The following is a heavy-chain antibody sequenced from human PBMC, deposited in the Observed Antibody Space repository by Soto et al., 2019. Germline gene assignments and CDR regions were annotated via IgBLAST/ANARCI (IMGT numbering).Heavy chain of an antibody. CDR3: ARGKYSGFEV. V-gene: IGHV6-1*01. J-gene: IGHJ3*01. D-gene: IGHD2-15*01. CDR1: GDSFSSNGVA. CDR2: TYYRSKWYN. Sequence: SQTLSLTCAISGDSFSSNGVAWNWIRQSPSRGLEWLGRTYYRSKWYNDYAVSVKSRITVNPDTSKNQFSLQLSSVTPEDTAVYHCARGKYSGFEVWGQGTIGTVSS.